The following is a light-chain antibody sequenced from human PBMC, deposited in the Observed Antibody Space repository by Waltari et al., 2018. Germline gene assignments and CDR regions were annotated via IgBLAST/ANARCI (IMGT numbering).Light chain of an antibody. J-gene: IGKJ1*01. V-gene: IGKV3-20*01. CDR3: QKYESLPAT. Sequence: IVLTQSPGTLSLSPGERATLSCRAIQSIGIYLAWYQQKPGQAPRLLMYHASTRATGIPDRFSGSGSGTDFSLTISRLEPEDFAVYYCQKYESLPATFGQGTKVEIK. CDR1: QSIGIY. CDR2: HAS.